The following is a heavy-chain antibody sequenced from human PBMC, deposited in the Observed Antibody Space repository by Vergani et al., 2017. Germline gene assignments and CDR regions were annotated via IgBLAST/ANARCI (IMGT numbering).Heavy chain of an antibody. Sequence: EVQLLESGGGLVQPGGSLRLSCAASGFTFSSYAMSWVRQAPGKGLEWVSAISGSGGSTYYADSVKGRFTISRDNSKNTLYLQMNSLRAEDTAVYYCAKAQGTYYYDSSGYYCSAADAFDIWGQGTMVTVSS. V-gene: IGHV3-23*01. CDR2: ISGSGGST. CDR1: GFTFSSYA. CDR3: AKAQGTYYYDSSGYYCSAADAFDI. D-gene: IGHD3-22*01. J-gene: IGHJ3*02.